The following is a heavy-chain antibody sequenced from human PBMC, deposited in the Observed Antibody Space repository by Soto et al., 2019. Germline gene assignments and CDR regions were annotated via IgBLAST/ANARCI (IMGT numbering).Heavy chain of an antibody. Sequence: QVQLVESGGGVVQPGRSLRLSCAASGFTFSSYGMHWVRQAPGKGLEWVAVISYDGSNKYYADSVKVRFAIYRDNSKNTLYLQMNSLRAEDTAVYYCAKDFHDSSSWSLYYYYGMDVWGQGTTVTVSS. CDR1: GFTFSSYG. J-gene: IGHJ6*02. V-gene: IGHV3-30*18. CDR2: ISYDGSNK. CDR3: AKDFHDSSSWSLYYYYGMDV. D-gene: IGHD6-13*01.